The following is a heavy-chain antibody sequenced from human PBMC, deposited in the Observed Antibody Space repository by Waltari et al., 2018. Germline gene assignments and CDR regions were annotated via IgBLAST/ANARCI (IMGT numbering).Heavy chain of an antibody. J-gene: IGHJ6*02. Sequence: QVQLVQSGAEVMKPGSSVKVSCKASGGTFSSYAISWVRQAPGQGLEWMGGIIPIFGTANYAQKFQGRVTITADETTSTAYMERSSLRSEDTAVYYCATLGITGTTPYGMDVWGQGTTVTVSS. CDR3: ATLGITGTTPYGMDV. CDR2: IIPIFGTA. CDR1: GGTFSSYA. D-gene: IGHD1-7*01. V-gene: IGHV1-69*13.